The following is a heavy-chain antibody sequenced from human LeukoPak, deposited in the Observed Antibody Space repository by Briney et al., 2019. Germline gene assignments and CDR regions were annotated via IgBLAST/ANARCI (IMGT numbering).Heavy chain of an antibody. CDR3: ATDPYDSSGYYYDARAFDI. CDR1: GGTFSSYA. J-gene: IGHJ3*02. D-gene: IGHD3-22*01. V-gene: IGHV1-18*01. Sequence: ASVKVSCKASGGTFSSYAISWVRQAPGQGLEWMGWISAYNGNTNYAQKLQGRVTMTTDTSTSTAYMELRSLRSGDTAVYYCATDPYDSSGYYYDARAFDIWGQGTMVTVSS. CDR2: ISAYNGNT.